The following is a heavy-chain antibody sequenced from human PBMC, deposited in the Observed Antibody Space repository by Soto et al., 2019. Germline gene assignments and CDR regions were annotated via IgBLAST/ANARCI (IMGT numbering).Heavy chain of an antibody. D-gene: IGHD3-22*01. CDR1: GFTFSSYA. CDR2: ISGSGGST. CDR3: AKASSITMIVVVPSPFDY. J-gene: IGHJ4*02. Sequence: HPGGSLRLSCAASGFTFSSYAMSWVRQAPGKGLEWVSAISGSGGSTYYADSVKGRFTISRDNSKNTLYLQMNSLRAEDTAVYYCAKASSITMIVVVPSPFDYWGQGTLVTAPQ. V-gene: IGHV3-23*01.